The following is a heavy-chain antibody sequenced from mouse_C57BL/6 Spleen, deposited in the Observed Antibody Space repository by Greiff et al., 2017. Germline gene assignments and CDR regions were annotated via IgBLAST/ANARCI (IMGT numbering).Heavy chain of an antibody. Sequence: VQLKQSGAELVRPGASVKLSCTASGFNIKDDYMHWVKQRPEQGLEWIGWIDPENGDTEYASKFQGKATITADTSSNTAYLQLSSLTSEDTAVYYCTTYGAQAQDYWGQGTTLTVSS. CDR1: GFNIKDDY. CDR2: IDPENGDT. V-gene: IGHV14-4*01. D-gene: IGHD3-2*02. CDR3: TTYGAQAQDY. J-gene: IGHJ2*01.